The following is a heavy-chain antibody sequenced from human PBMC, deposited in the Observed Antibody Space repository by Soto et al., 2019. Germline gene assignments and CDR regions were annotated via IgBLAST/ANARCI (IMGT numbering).Heavy chain of an antibody. D-gene: IGHD3-10*01. CDR1: GYTFTSYG. CDR2: ISAYNGNT. V-gene: IGHV1-18*01. J-gene: IGHJ6*03. Sequence: ASVKVSCKASGYTFTSYGISWVRQAPGQGLEWMGWISAYNGNTNYAQKLQGRVTMTTDTSTSTAYMELRSLRSDDTAVYYCARELIWFGELGPLPYYMDVWGKGTTVTVSS. CDR3: ARELIWFGELGPLPYYMDV.